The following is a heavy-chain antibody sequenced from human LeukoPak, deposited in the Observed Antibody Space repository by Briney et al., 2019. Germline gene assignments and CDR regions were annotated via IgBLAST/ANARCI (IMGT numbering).Heavy chain of an antibody. CDR3: ASPYGSGLPLQH. J-gene: IGHJ1*01. CDR1: GFTFSSNA. Sequence: LTGGSLRLSCAASGFTFSSNAMHWVRQAPGKGLEWVAVISYDGSNKYYADSVKGRFTISRDNSKNTLYLQMNSLRAEDTAVYYCASPYGSGLPLQHWGQGTLVTVSS. V-gene: IGHV3-30*04. D-gene: IGHD3-3*01. CDR2: ISYDGSNK.